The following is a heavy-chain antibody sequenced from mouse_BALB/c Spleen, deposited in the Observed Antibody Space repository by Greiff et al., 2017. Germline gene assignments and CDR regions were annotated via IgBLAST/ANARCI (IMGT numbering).Heavy chain of an antibody. V-gene: IGHV3-6*02. CDR2: ISYDGSN. J-gene: IGHJ4*01. CDR3: AREGYYGSSGAMDY. CDR1: GYSITSGYY. D-gene: IGHD1-1*01. Sequence: VQLQQSGPGLVKPSQSLSLTCSVTGYSITSGYYWNWIRQFPGNKLEWMGYISYDGSNNYNPSLKNRISITRDTSKNQFFLKLNSVTTEDTATYYCAREGYYGSSGAMDYWGQGTSVTVSS.